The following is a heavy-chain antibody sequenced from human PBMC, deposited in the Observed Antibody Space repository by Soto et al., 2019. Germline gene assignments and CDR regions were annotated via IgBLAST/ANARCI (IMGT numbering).Heavy chain of an antibody. D-gene: IGHD2-2*01. V-gene: IGHV3-23*01. CDR1: GFTFSSFA. CDR3: AKASLLVPGGYYFYVDV. J-gene: IGHJ6*03. CDR2: ISGSGGTT. Sequence: EVQLLESGGGLVQPGGSLRLSCAASGFTFSSFALNCVRQAPGKRLEWVSTISGSGGTTYYADSVKGRFTISRDNSKNTLYMQMNSLRAEDTAVYDCAKASLLVPGGYYFYVDVWGKGTTVTVSS.